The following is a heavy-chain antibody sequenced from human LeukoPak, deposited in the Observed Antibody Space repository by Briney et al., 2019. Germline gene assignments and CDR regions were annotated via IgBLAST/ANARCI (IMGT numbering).Heavy chain of an antibody. V-gene: IGHV3-23*01. J-gene: IGHJ4*02. CDR2: VGMRRDTT. CDR1: GLSFSSYP. D-gene: IGHD5/OR15-5a*01. CDR3: AKGVYPLNRGLVLDY. Sequence: PGWALRLSCAASGLSFSSYPMGWVRQAPGKGLEWVSAVGMRRDTTYYAESVKGRFTISRDNSKNTLFLQMYSLRAEDTAVYYCAKGVYPLNRGLVLDYWGQGTLVTVSS.